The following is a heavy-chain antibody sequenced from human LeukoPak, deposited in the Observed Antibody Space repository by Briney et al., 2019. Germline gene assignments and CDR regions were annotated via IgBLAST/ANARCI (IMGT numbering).Heavy chain of an antibody. J-gene: IGHJ4*02. D-gene: IGHD3-3*01. V-gene: IGHV1-2*02. CDR1: GYTFTGYY. CDR2: INPSSGDT. Sequence: VASVKVSCKASGYTFTGYYMHWVRQAPGQGLEWMGWINPSSGDTNYAQKFQGRVTMTRDTSISTAYMELRRLRSDDTAVYYCGGGGGTIYGALNDWGQGTLVTVSP. CDR3: GGGGGTIYGALND.